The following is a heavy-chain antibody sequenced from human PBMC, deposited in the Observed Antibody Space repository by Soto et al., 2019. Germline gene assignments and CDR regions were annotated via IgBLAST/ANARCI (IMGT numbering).Heavy chain of an antibody. D-gene: IGHD3-3*01. Sequence: SETLSLTCAVYGGSFSGYYWSWIRQPPGKGLEWIGEINHSGSTNYNPSLKSRVAISVDTSKNQFSLKLSSVTAADTAVYYCARGSLRFLEWLFSRYYYYGMDVWGQGTTVTVSS. J-gene: IGHJ6*02. CDR3: ARGSLRFLEWLFSRYYYYGMDV. V-gene: IGHV4-34*01. CDR2: INHSGST. CDR1: GGSFSGYY.